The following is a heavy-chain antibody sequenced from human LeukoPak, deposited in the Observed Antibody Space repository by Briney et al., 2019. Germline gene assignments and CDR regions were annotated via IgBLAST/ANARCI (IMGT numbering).Heavy chain of an antibody. CDR1: GYTFTGYY. Sequence: ASVKVSCKASGYTFTGYYMHWVRQAPGQGLEWMGRINPNSGGTNYAQKFRGRVTMTRDTSISTAYMELSRLRSDDTAVYYCARGGVYDYVWGSYRQPDFWGQGTLVTVSS. CDR2: INPNSGGT. CDR3: ARGGVYDYVWGSYRQPDF. V-gene: IGHV1-2*06. D-gene: IGHD3-16*02. J-gene: IGHJ4*02.